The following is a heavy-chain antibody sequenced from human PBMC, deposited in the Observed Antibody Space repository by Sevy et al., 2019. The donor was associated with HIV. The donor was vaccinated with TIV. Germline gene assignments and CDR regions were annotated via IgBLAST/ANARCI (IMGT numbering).Heavy chain of an antibody. Sequence: GGSLRLSCTASGFTFGDYAMSWFRQAPGKGLEWVGFIRSKAYGGTTEYAASVKGRFTISRDDSKSIAYLQMNSLKTEDTAVYYCTRDPDDHYGSGSYSLFDYWGQGTLVTVSS. CDR3: TRDPDDHYGSGSYSLFDY. V-gene: IGHV3-49*03. J-gene: IGHJ4*02. CDR1: GFTFGDYA. CDR2: IRSKAYGGTT. D-gene: IGHD3-10*01.